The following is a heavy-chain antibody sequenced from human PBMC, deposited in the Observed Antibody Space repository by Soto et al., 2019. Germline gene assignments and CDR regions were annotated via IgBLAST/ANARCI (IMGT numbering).Heavy chain of an antibody. CDR2: ITANNVNT. CDR3: ARDMGGYYFEPNDY. D-gene: IGHD3-22*01. CDR1: AYTFTSYG. J-gene: IGHJ4*02. Sequence: SVKVSCKTSAYTFTSYGISWVRQAPGQGLEWMGWITANNVNTNYAQKFQGRVTMTTDTSTATAYMELRSLRSDDTAVYYCARDMGGYYFEPNDYWGQGTLVTASS. V-gene: IGHV1-18*01.